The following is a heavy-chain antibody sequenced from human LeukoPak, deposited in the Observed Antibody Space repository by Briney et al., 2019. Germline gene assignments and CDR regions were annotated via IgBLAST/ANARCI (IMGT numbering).Heavy chain of an antibody. CDR1: GFTFSSYG. CDR2: IWYDGSNQ. J-gene: IGHJ4*02. CDR3: ARDGCATTSCFDY. D-gene: IGHD2-2*01. V-gene: IGHV3-33*01. Sequence: GGSLRLSCAASGFTFSSYGMYWVRRAPGKGLEWVAFIWYDGSNQHYADSVKGRFTVSRDSSKNTMYLQMNSPRAEDTAVYYCARDGCATTSCFDYWGQGTLVTVSS.